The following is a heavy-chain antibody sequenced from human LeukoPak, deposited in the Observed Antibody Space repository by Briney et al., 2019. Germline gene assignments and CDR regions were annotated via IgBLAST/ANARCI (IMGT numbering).Heavy chain of an antibody. CDR3: ATVIHGDGYDYDSSGSHQAPLGFDR. CDR2: IYTSGST. V-gene: IGHV4-4*07. D-gene: IGHD3-22*01. CDR1: GGSISSYY. J-gene: IGHJ2*01. Sequence: SETLSLTCTVSGGSISSYYWSWIRQPPGKGLEWIGRIYTSGSTTYNPSLTNRVAMSVDTSTNSCSLNMSSVTAADKAVYYWATVIHGDGYDYDSSGSHQAPLGFDRWG.